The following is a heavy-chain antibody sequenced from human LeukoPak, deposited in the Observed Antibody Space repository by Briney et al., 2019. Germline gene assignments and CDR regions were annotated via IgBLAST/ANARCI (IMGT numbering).Heavy chain of an antibody. CDR2: ISSSGSTI. D-gene: IGHD3-22*01. V-gene: IGHV3-11*04. CDR3: AREYYDSIWELDYFDY. CDR1: GFTFSDYY. Sequence: PGGSLRLSCAASGFTFSDYYMSWIRQAPGKGLEWVSYISSSGSTIYYADSVKGRFTISRDNAKNSLYLQMNSLRAEDTAVYYCAREYYDSIWELDYFDYWGQRTLVTVSS. J-gene: IGHJ4*02.